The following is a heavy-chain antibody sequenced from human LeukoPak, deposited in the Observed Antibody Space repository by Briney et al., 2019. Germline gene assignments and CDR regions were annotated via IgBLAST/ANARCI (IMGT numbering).Heavy chain of an antibody. J-gene: IGHJ4*02. Sequence: SETLSLTCTVAGGSISSYYWSLIRQPPGKALSWIGFIYYSGSTNYNPSLKSRVTISVDTSKNQFSLKLSSVTAADTAVYYCARKGPAYYDILTGYPRDVYYFDYWGQGTLVTVSS. V-gene: IGHV4-59*01. CDR3: ARKGPAYYDILTGYPRDVYYFDY. CDR2: IYYSGST. CDR1: GGSISSYY. D-gene: IGHD3-9*01.